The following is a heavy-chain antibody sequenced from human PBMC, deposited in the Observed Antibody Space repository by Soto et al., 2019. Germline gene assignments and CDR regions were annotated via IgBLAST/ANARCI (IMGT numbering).Heavy chain of an antibody. CDR2: ISWDGGST. V-gene: IGHV3-43*01. D-gene: IGHD6-13*01. CDR3: AKDIWAEAGVALYGMDV. Sequence: GSLRLSCAASGFTFDDYTMHWVRQAPGKGLEWVSLISWDGGSTYYADSVKGRFTISRDNSKNSLYLQMNSLRTEDTALYYCAKDIWAEAGVALYGMDVWGQGTTVTVSS. J-gene: IGHJ6*02. CDR1: GFTFDDYT.